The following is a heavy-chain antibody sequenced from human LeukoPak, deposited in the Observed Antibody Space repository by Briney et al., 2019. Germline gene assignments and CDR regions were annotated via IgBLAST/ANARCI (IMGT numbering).Heavy chain of an antibody. CDR2: IHDSGST. CDR3: ARLYGGNSNNYYCDY. CDR1: GGSTSSSSYY. J-gene: IGHJ4*02. Sequence: SETLSLTCIVPGGSTSSSSYYWGWIRHPPGKGREWIGRIHDSGSTNYNPSLKSRATISVDTSKNQFSLKLSSVTAADTAVYYCARLYGGNSNNYYCDYWGEGTLVTVSS. V-gene: IGHV4-39*01. D-gene: IGHD4-23*01.